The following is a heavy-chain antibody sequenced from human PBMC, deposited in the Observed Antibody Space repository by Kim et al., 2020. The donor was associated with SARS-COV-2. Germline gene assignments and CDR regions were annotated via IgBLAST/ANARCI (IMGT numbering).Heavy chain of an antibody. CDR1: GGTFSSYA. J-gene: IGHJ5*02. CDR3: ARGGGSWYFSRWFDP. CDR2: IIPIFGTA. V-gene: IGHV1-69*13. Sequence: SVKVSCKASGGTFSSYAISWVRQAPGQGLEWMGGIIPIFGTANYAQKFQGRVTITADESTSTAYMELSSLGSEDTAVYYCARGGGSWYFSRWFDPWGQGTLVTVSS. D-gene: IGHD6-13*01.